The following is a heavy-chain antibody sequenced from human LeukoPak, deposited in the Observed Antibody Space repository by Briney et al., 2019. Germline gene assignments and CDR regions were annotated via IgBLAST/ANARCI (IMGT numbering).Heavy chain of an antibody. CDR2: IHRNDGGT. Sequence: GASVKVSCKASGYTFTDSLLHWVRQAPGQGLEWMAWIHRNDGGTYSAQKFQGRVTTPRDTSINTAYMELSGLTSDDTAVYYCARGGLGGGSDAFDLWGQGTMVIVSS. CDR1: GYTFTDSL. CDR3: ARGGLGGGSDAFDL. D-gene: IGHD3-16*01. J-gene: IGHJ3*01. V-gene: IGHV1-2*02.